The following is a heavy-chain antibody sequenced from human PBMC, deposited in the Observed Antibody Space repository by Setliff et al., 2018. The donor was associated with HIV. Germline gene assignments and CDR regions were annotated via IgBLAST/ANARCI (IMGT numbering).Heavy chain of an antibody. CDR1: AYSISSGYY. J-gene: IGHJ4*02. CDR2: IYHSGSI. Sequence: KTSETLSLTCAVSAYSISSGYYWGWIRQPPGKGLEWIGSIYHSGSIYYNPSLKSRVTLSVDTSKNQFSLKLISVTAADTAVYYCAGPGDDYWGQGTLVTVSS. D-gene: IGHD3-16*01. V-gene: IGHV4-38-2*01. CDR3: AGPGDDY.